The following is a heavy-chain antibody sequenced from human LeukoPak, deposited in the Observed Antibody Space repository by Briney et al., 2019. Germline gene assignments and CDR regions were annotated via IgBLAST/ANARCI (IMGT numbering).Heavy chain of an antibody. J-gene: IGHJ4*02. Sequence: SVTVSRKASGGTFSSYVISWVRQAPGQGLEWMGGIIPIFGTANYAQKFQGRLTITTDESTSTAYMELSSLRSEDTAVYYCARDGGYDSSGYYRVYFDYCGQGTLVTVSS. D-gene: IGHD3-22*01. CDR2: IIPIFGTA. CDR1: GGTFSSYV. V-gene: IGHV1-69*05. CDR3: ARDGGYDSSGYYRVYFDY.